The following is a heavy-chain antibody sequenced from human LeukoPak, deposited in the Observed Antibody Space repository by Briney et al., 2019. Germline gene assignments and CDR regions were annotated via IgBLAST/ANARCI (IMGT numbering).Heavy chain of an antibody. Sequence: SETLSLTCTVSGGFSSLYYWTWIRQPPGKGLEWIGNIHTSGSTDYSPSLKSRVTMSIDTSKNQFSLRLSSVTAADTAVYYCARPGQRSWWVYFNYWGQGTLVTVSS. V-gene: IGHV4-4*09. CDR2: IHTSGST. J-gene: IGHJ4*02. CDR1: GGFSSLYY. CDR3: ARPGQRSWWVYFNY. D-gene: IGHD2-15*01.